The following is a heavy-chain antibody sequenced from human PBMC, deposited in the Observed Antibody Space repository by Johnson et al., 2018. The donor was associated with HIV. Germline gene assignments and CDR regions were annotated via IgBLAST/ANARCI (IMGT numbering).Heavy chain of an antibody. Sequence: QMLLVESGGNLVQPGGSLRLSCAASGFTFSSYAMHWVRQAPGKGLEWVAVISYDGSNKYYADSVKGRFTISRDNSKNTLYLQMNSLRAEDTAVYYCAREGFIPVLLRGGAFDIWGQGTMVTVSS. CDR1: GFTFSSYA. J-gene: IGHJ3*02. D-gene: IGHD3-10*01. V-gene: IGHV3-30*04. CDR3: AREGFIPVLLRGGAFDI. CDR2: ISYDGSNK.